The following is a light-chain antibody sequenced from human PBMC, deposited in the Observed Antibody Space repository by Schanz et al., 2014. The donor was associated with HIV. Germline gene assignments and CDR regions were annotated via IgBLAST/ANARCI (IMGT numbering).Light chain of an antibody. CDR3: QQRSNWYT. V-gene: IGKV3D-20*02. CDR2: AAS. Sequence: IVLTQSPGTLSLSPGERGTLSCRASQSISSSLLAWYQKKPGQAPTLLIYAASSRASGIPDRFSGSGSGADFTLTISGLEPEDFAVYYCQQRSNWYTFGQGTKLVIK. J-gene: IGKJ2*01. CDR1: QSISSSL.